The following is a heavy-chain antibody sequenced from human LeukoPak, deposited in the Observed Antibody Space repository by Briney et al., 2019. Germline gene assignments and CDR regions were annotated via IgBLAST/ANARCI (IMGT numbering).Heavy chain of an antibody. CDR1: GITFSSYS. CDR3: AKENDYVWGNPRPFDY. CDR2: ITSSSSYI. D-gene: IGHD3-16*01. Sequence: GGSLRLSCAASGITFSSYSMNWVRQAPGKGLEWVSSITSSSSYIYYADSVKGRFTISRDNAKNSLYLQMNSLRAEDTALYYCAKENDYVWGNPRPFDYWGQGTLVTVSS. V-gene: IGHV3-21*04. J-gene: IGHJ4*02.